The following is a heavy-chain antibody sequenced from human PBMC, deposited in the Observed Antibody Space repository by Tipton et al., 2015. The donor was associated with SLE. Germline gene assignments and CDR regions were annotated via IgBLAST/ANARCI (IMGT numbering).Heavy chain of an antibody. CDR2: MHHGGGT. CDR1: GGSISTGAYY. D-gene: IGHD6-13*01. Sequence: TLFLTCTVSGGSISTGAYYWGWIRQPPGKGMEWIGSMHHGGGTFCSPSLKSRVTISLDTSMNQFSLKLSSVTAADTAVYYCARDARYSSRRAFDSWGQGTLVTVSS. CDR3: ARDARYSSRRAFDS. V-gene: IGHV4-39*07. J-gene: IGHJ4*02.